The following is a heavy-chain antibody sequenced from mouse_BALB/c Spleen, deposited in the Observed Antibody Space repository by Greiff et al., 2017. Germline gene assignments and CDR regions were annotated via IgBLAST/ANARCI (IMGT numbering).Heavy chain of an antibody. D-gene: IGHD1-2*01. CDR2: IYPGDGST. V-gene: IGHV1S56*01. Sequence: QVQLQQSGPELVKPGASVKMSCKASGYTFTSYYIHWVKQRPGQGLEWIGWIYPGDGSTKYNEKFKGKTTLTAAKSSSTAYMLLSSLTSEDSAIYFCARDPYGYVPSYAMDYWGQGTSVTVSS. CDR1: GYTFTSYY. CDR3: ARDPYGYVPSYAMDY. J-gene: IGHJ4*01.